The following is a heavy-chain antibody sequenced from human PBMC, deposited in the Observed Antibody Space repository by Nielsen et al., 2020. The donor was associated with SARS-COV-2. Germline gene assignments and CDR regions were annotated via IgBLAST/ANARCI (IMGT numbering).Heavy chain of an antibody. J-gene: IGHJ4*02. CDR2: IYYSGST. D-gene: IGHD3-22*01. CDR1: GGSISSSSYY. V-gene: IGHV4-39*07. Sequence: SETLSLTCTVSGGSISSSSYYWGWIRQPPGKGLEWIGSIYYSGSTYYNPSLKSRVTISVDTSKNQFSLKLSSVTAADTAVYYCARAQTMIVVVTHFDYWGQGTLVTVSS. CDR3: ARAQTMIVVVTHFDY.